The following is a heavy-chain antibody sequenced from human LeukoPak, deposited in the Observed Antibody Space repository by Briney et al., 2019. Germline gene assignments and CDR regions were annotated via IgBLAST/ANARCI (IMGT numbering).Heavy chain of an antibody. J-gene: IGHJ4*02. CDR2: ISSSGSNI. Sequence: GGSLRPFRAASGFTFSSYEMNWVRQAPGKGLEWVSYISSSGSNIYYADSVKGRFTISRDNAKHSLYLQMMSLRAEDTAVYYCASSGQDVYWGEGALVIVSS. CDR3: ASSGQDVY. V-gene: IGHV3-48*03. D-gene: IGHD2-15*01. CDR1: GFTFSSYE.